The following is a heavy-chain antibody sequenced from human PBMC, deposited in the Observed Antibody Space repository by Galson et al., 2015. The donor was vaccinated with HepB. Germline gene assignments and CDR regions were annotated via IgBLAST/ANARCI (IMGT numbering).Heavy chain of an antibody. CDR2: IRSKAYGGTT. CDR3: TRVGGPILYSSSWYAGY. V-gene: IGHV3-49*03. J-gene: IGHJ4*02. D-gene: IGHD6-13*01. Sequence: SLRLSCAASGFTFGDYAMSWFRQAPGKGLEWVGFIRSKAYGGTTEYAASVKGRFTISRDDSKSIAYLQMNSLKTEDTAVYYCTRVGGPILYSSSWYAGYWGQGTLVTVSS. CDR1: GFTFGDYA.